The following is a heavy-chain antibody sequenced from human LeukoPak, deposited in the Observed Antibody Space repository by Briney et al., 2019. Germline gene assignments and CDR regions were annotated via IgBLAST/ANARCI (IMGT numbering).Heavy chain of an antibody. D-gene: IGHD4-17*01. Sequence: SETLSLTCTVSGVSINSYYWSWVRQPPGKGLEWIGYIYYSGSTNYNPSLKSRVTISVDTSKNQFSLKLSSVTAADTAVYYCARGLTTADLDYWGQGTLVTVSS. CDR3: ARGLTTADLDY. J-gene: IGHJ4*02. CDR1: GVSINSYY. V-gene: IGHV4-59*01. CDR2: IYYSGST.